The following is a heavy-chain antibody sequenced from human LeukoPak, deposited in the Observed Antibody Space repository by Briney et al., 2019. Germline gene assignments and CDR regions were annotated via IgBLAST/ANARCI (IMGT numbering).Heavy chain of an antibody. CDR2: IYHSGST. CDR3: XXGGYYGSGNDFRFDP. V-gene: IGHV4-38-2*02. D-gene: IGHD3-10*01. J-gene: IGHJ5*02. CDR1: GYSISSGYY. Sequence: PSETLSLTCTVSGYSISSGYYWGWIRQPPGKGLEWIGSIYHSGSTYYNPSLKSRVTISVDTSKNQFSLKLSSVTAADTAVYYCXXGGYYGSGNDFRFDPWGQGTLVTVSS.